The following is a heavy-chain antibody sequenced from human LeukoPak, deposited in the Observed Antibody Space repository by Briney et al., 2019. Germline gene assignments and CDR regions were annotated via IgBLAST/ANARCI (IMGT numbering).Heavy chain of an antibody. V-gene: IGHV3-21*01. CDR1: GFTFSSYS. Sequence: GGSLRLSCAASGFTFSSYSMNWVRQAPGKGLEWVSSISSTSSYIYCADSVKGRFTISRDNAKNSLYLQMNSLRAEDTAAYYCARGDITMIVVASEAFDIWGQGTMVTISS. CDR2: ISSTSSYI. D-gene: IGHD3-22*01. J-gene: IGHJ3*02. CDR3: ARGDITMIVVASEAFDI.